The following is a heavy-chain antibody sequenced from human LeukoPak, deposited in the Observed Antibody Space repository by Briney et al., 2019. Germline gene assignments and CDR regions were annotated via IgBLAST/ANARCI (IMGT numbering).Heavy chain of an antibody. CDR2: IIPIFGTA. CDR3: ARDQGYSYGYMSWFDP. J-gene: IGHJ5*02. D-gene: IGHD5-18*01. CDR1: GYTFTSYG. Sequence: TSVKVSCKASGYTFTSYGISWVRQAPGQGLEWMGGIIPIFGTANYAQKFQGRVTITADESTSTAYMELSSLRSEDTAVYYCARDQGYSYGYMSWFDPWGQGTLVTVSS. V-gene: IGHV1-69*13.